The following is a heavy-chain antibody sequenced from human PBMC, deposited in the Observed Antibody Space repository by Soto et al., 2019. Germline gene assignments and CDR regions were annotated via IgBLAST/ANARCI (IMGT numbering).Heavy chain of an antibody. V-gene: IGHV1-3*01. D-gene: IGHD3-22*01. J-gene: IGHJ4*02. Sequence: QVQLVQSGAEVKKPGASVKVSCKASGYTFSTYAMNWVRQAPGQRLEWMGWINAANGNTKYSQKFQGRVTFTRDTSASTDYMELSGLRSEDTAVYYCAREGSSGYSICDYWGQGTLVSVSS. CDR2: INAANGNT. CDR1: GYTFSTYA. CDR3: AREGSSGYSICDY.